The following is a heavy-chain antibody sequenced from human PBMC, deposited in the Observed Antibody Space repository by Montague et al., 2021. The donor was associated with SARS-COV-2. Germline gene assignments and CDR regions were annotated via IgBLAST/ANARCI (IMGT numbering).Heavy chain of an antibody. CDR1: GGSISSYY. Sequence: SETLSLTCTVSGGSISSYYWSWIRQPPGKGLEWIGYVYYSGSTNYNPSLKSRVTISVDTSKNQFSLHLNSVTPEDTAVYYCARIPVGSKYYFDFWGQGTLVAVSS. J-gene: IGHJ4*02. CDR3: ARIPVGSKYYFDF. D-gene: IGHD2-2*01. V-gene: IGHV4-59*12. CDR2: VYYSGST.